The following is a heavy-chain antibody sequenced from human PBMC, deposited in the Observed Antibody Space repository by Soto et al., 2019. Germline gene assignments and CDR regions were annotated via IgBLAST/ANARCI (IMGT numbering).Heavy chain of an antibody. V-gene: IGHV4-59*12. J-gene: IGHJ6*03. Sequence: SETLSLTCTVSGGSIRSYCWTWIRQPPGEGLEWIGCICNSGTTNYNPSLKSRVAISIDTSKNQFSLKLSSVTAADTAVYYCARDSFIAAAGTGPGYYYYYMEVWGKGTTVTVSS. CDR1: GGSIRSYC. D-gene: IGHD6-13*01. CDR2: ICNSGTT. CDR3: ARDSFIAAAGTGPGYYYYYMEV.